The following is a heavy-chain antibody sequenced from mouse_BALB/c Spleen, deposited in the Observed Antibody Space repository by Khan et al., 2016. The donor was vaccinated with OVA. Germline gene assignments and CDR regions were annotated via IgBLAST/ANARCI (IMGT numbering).Heavy chain of an antibody. D-gene: IGHD1-1*01. CDR3: TRRHNTYAWFAY. CDR1: GFTFSDFG. V-gene: IGHV5-17*02. Sequence: EVELVESGGGLVQPGGSRKLSCSASGFTFSDFGMHWVRQAPEKGLEWVAYISSGSNTIYYADSVKGRFTISRDNPENTLFLHMTRLRSEDTAIYYCTRRHNTYAWFAYWGQGTLVTVSA. J-gene: IGHJ3*01. CDR2: ISSGSNTI.